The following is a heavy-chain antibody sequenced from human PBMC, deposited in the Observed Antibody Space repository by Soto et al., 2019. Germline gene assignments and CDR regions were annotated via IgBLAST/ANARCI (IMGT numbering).Heavy chain of an antibody. CDR3: ARERANYGGNNAQYYFDY. D-gene: IGHD4-17*01. CDR1: GGSISSHY. CDR2: IYYSGST. J-gene: IGHJ4*02. Sequence: PSETLSRTCTVSGGSISSHYWSWIRQPPGKGLEWIGYIYYSGSTNYNPSLKSRVTISVDTSKNQFSLKLSSVTAADTAVYYCARERANYGGNNAQYYFDYWGQGTLVTVSS. V-gene: IGHV4-59*11.